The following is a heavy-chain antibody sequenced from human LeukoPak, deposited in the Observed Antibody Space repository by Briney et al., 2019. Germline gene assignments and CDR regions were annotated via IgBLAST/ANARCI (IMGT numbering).Heavy chain of an antibody. J-gene: IGHJ4*02. CDR1: GGSFSGYY. V-gene: IGHV4-34*01. CDR2: INHSGST. CDR3: ARGRYDFWSGYYGCFDY. D-gene: IGHD3-3*01. Sequence: SETLSLTCAVYGGSFSGYYWSWIRQPPGKGLEWIREINHSGSTNYNPSLKSRVTISVDTSKNQFSLKLSSVTAADTAVYYCARGRYDFWSGYYGCFDYWGQGTLVTVSS.